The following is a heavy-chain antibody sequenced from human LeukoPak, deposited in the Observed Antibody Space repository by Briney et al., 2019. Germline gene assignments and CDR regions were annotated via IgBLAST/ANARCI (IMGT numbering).Heavy chain of an antibody. V-gene: IGHV1-46*01. J-gene: IGHJ4*02. CDR2: IYPRDGST. Sequence: ASVKVSCKASGYTFTSNYIHWVRQAPGQGLEWMGMIYPRDGSTSYTQKFQGRVTVTRDTSTSTVHMELSGLRPEDTAVYYCARDQEGFDYWGQGTLVTVSS. CDR3: ARDQEGFDY. CDR1: GYTFTSNY.